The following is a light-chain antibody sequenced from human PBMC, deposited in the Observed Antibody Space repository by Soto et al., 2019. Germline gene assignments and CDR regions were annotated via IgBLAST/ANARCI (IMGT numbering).Light chain of an antibody. CDR1: SSDVGGYNY. CDR3: SSYTSSSTVI. J-gene: IGLJ2*01. V-gene: IGLV2-14*03. Sequence: QAVVTQPASVSGSPGQSIAISCTGSSSDVGGYNYVSWYQQHSGKAPKLMIYDVSSRPSGVSDRFSGSKSGNTASLTISGLQAEDEAEYYCSSYTSSSTVIFGGGTKVTVL. CDR2: DVS.